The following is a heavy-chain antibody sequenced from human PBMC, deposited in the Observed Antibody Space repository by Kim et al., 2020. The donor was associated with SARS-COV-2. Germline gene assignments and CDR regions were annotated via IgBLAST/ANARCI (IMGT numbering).Heavy chain of an antibody. V-gene: IGHV3-33*08. Sequence: GGSLRLSCAASGFTFSNFGMHWVHQAPGKGLEWVAVMWDDESPKYYADSVKGRFTISRDNSKDTLFLEMNSLRADDTAVYYCAREGCGGEYRSGLSIVIRYGLDVWGQGTTVTV. J-gene: IGHJ6*02. CDR1: GFTFSNFG. D-gene: IGHD2-21*01. CDR2: MWDDESPK. CDR3: AREGCGGEYRSGLSIVIRYGLDV.